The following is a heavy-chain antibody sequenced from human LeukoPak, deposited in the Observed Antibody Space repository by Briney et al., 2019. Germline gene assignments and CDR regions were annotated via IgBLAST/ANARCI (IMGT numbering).Heavy chain of an antibody. CDR2: IKEDGSEK. V-gene: IGHV3-7*01. J-gene: IGHJ4*02. Sequence: PGGSLRLSCAASGFLFSRYWMSWVRQAPGKGLEWVPNIKEDGSEKYYVESMKGRFTISRDNVKNSLYLQINSLRAEDTAVYYCARDSFETDIDYWGQGTLVTVSS. CDR3: ARDSFETDIDY. D-gene: IGHD1-14*01. CDR1: GFLFSRYW.